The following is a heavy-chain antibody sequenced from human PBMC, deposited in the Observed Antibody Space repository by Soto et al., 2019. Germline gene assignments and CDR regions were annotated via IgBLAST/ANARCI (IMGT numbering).Heavy chain of an antibody. CDR1: XXXXXSXX. CDR3: ARDPQTADFWSGYYGVGGMDV. CDR2: XXXSSSYI. J-gene: IGHJ6*02. Sequence: EVQLVESGGGLVKPGGSLXXSXXXXXXXXXSXXXXXXXXAXXXXLEXVXXXXXSSSYIYYADSVKGRFTISRDNAKNSLYLQMNSLRAEDTAVYYCARDPQTADFWSGYYGVGGMDVWGQGTTVTVSS. D-gene: IGHD3-3*01. V-gene: IGHV3-21*01.